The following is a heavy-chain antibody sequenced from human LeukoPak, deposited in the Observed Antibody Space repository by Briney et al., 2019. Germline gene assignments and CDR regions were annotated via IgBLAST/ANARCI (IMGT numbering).Heavy chain of an antibody. D-gene: IGHD1-26*01. V-gene: IGHV1-18*01. Sequence: GASVKASCKASGYTFTSYGISWVRQAPGQGLEWMGWISAYNGNTNYAQKLQGRVTMTTDTSTSTAYMELRSLRSDDTAVYYCAKDHLLGVGATVRIGAFDIWGQGTMVTVSS. CDR1: GYTFTSYG. CDR2: ISAYNGNT. CDR3: AKDHLLGVGATVRIGAFDI. J-gene: IGHJ3*02.